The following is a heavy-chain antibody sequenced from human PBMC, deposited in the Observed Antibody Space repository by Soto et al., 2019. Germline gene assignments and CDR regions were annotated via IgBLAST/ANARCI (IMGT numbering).Heavy chain of an antibody. CDR2: IYYSGST. Sequence: SETLSLTCTVSGGSISSGDYYWSWIRPPPGKGLEWIGYIYYSGSTYYNPSLKSRVTISVDTSKNQFSLKLSSVTAADTAVYYCARAWFGYGMDVWGQGTTVTVSS. CDR3: ARAWFGYGMDV. V-gene: IGHV4-30-4*01. CDR1: GGSISSGDYY. D-gene: IGHD3-10*01. J-gene: IGHJ6*02.